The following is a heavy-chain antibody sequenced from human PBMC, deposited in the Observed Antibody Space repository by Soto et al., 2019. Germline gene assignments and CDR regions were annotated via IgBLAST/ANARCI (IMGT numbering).Heavy chain of an antibody. CDR2: INPRRGGT. V-gene: IGHV1-2*02. CDR1: GFSFTGYY. J-gene: IGHJ5*02. D-gene: IGHD6-6*01. Sequence: ASVKVSCKASGFSFTGYYIHWLRQAPGQGLEWMGLINPRRGGTEYAQKFQGRVTLTRDTSISTAYMTLSSLRSDDTAIYYCAKDLSRQLAYWLDPWGQGPQVTVSP. CDR3: AKDLSRQLAYWLDP.